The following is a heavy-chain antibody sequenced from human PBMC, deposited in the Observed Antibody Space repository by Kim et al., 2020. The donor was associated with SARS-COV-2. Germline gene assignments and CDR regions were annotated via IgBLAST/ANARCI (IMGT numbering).Heavy chain of an antibody. CDR2: MNPNSGNT. CDR1: GYTFTSYD. Sequence: ASVKVSCKASGYTFTSYDINWVRQATGQGLEWMGWMNPNSGNTGYAQKFQGRVTMTRNTSISTAYMELSSLRSEDTAVYYCARGPLKTGYYLYYYYYGMDVWGQGTTVTVSS. D-gene: IGHD3-9*01. CDR3: ARGPLKTGYYLYYYYYGMDV. V-gene: IGHV1-8*01. J-gene: IGHJ6*02.